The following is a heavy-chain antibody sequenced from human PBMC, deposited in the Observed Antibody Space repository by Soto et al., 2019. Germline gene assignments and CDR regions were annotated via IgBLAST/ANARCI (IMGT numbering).Heavy chain of an antibody. Sequence: QVQLVQSGAEVKKPGASVKVSCKASGYTFTGYYMHWVRQAPGQGLEWMGWINPNSGGTNYAQKFQGRVTMTRDTSISTAYMELSRLRSVYTAVYYWARLLYSSLSFVFDNWFDPWGQGTLVTVSS. D-gene: IGHD6-6*01. CDR2: INPNSGGT. V-gene: IGHV1-2*02. CDR3: ARLLYSSLSFVFDNWFDP. J-gene: IGHJ5*02. CDR1: GYTFTGYY.